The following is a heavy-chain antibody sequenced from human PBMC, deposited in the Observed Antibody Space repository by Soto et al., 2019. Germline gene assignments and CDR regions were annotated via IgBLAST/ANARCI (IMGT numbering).Heavy chain of an antibody. CDR3: AVGVVVPAAMGPIDI. D-gene: IGHD2-2*01. CDR1: GYTFTSYG. V-gene: IGHV1-18*01. CDR2: ISAYNGNT. Sequence: QVQLVQSGAEVKKPGASVKVSCKASGYTFTSYGISWVRQAPEQGLEWMGWISAYNGNTNNAQKLQGRVTTTTDTSTSTAYMELRSLRSDDTAVYYCAVGVVVPAAMGPIDIWGQGTMVTVSS. J-gene: IGHJ3*02.